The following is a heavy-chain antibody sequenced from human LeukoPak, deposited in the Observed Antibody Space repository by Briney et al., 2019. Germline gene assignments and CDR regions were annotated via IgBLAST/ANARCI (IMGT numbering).Heavy chain of an antibody. Sequence: GGSLRLSCAASGFTFSSDAMSWVRQAPGTGLEWVSAISGSGGGRDYADSVTGRFTISRDNSKTTLYLQMNSLRAEDTAVYYCAKDLDCNSPSCDRDYWGQGTLVTVSS. CDR3: AKDLDCNSPSCDRDY. D-gene: IGHD2-2*02. CDR2: ISGSGGGR. J-gene: IGHJ4*02. V-gene: IGHV3-23*01. CDR1: GFTFSSDA.